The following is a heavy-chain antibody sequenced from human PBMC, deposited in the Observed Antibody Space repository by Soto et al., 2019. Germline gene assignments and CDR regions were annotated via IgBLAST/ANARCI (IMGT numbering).Heavy chain of an antibody. CDR3: ASMGGRYCSSTSCPTPDFDY. D-gene: IGHD2-2*01. CDR2: INHSGST. J-gene: IGHJ4*02. V-gene: IGHV4-34*01. CDR1: GGSFSGYY. Sequence: SETLSLTCAVYGGSFSGYYWSWIRQPPGKGLEWIGEINHSGSTNYNPSLKSRVTISVDTSKNQFSLKLSSVTAADTAVYYCASMGGRYCSSTSCPTPDFDYWGQGTLVTVSS.